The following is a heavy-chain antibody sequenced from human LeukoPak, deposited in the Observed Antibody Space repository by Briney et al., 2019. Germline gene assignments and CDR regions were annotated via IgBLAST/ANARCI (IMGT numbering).Heavy chain of an antibody. CDR1: GASVSSHY. CDR3: ARLSTYYDFWSPLDY. CDR2: VPYSGGT. Sequence: SETLSLTCTVSGASVSSHYWSWIRQPPGKGLEWIGYVPYSGGTNYNPSLKSRVTISLDTSKVQFSLRLNSVTAADTAVYYCARLSTYYDFWSPLDYWGQGTLVTVSS. V-gene: IGHV4-59*02. D-gene: IGHD3-3*01. J-gene: IGHJ4*02.